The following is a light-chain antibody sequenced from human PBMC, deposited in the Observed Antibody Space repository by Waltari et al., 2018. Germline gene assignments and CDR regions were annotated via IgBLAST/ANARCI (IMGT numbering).Light chain of an antibody. Sequence: DIQMTQSPSMLSASVGDRVTIPCRASQTIRGLLAWYPFKPGLAPKLLIYDASNFGGWGPSRFSGSGFGTNFTLTISSLQPDDFATYYCQQYSSFSTFGLGTKV. CDR1: QTIRGL. CDR3: QQYSSFST. V-gene: IGKV1-5*01. CDR2: DAS. J-gene: IGKJ1*01.